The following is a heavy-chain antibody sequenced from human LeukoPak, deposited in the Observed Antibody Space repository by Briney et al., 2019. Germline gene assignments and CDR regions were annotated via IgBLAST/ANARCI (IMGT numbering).Heavy chain of an antibody. J-gene: IGHJ5*02. D-gene: IGHD3-10*01. V-gene: IGHV4-34*11. CDR3: ARARGPDP. Sequence: SGTLSLTCAVDGGSFSGYCWSWIRQPPGKGLEWIGYIYYSVSTDYNPSLKSRATISVDTPKNQFSLSLSAVTVADTAEYYCARARGPDPWGQGTLVTVSS. CDR2: IYYSVST. CDR1: GGSFSGYC.